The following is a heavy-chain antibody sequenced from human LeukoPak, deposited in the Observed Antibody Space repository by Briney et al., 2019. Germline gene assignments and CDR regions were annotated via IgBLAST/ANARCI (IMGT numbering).Heavy chain of an antibody. CDR3: ATGKTMAVPLDY. D-gene: IGHD3-10*01. J-gene: IGHJ4*02. Sequence: GESLKISCTGSGYTFSSYLIGWVRQMPGKGLEWMGFIFPADSHTTYSPSFQGQVTISADKSVSAAYLQWSSLKASDTAMYYCATGKTMAVPLDYWGQGTLVTVSS. V-gene: IGHV5-51*01. CDR1: GYTFSSYL. CDR2: IFPADSHT.